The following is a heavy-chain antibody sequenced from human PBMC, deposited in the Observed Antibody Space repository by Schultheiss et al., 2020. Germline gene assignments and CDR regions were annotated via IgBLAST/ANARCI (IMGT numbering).Heavy chain of an antibody. CDR3: ARTYCSSTSCYDYYYYYYMDV. CDR1: GFSLSNARMG. Sequence: SGPTLVKPTETLTLTCTVSGFSLSNARMGVSWIRQPPGKALEWLAHIFSNDEKSYSTSLKSRLTISKDTSKSQVVLTMTNMDPVDTATYYCARTYCSSTSCYDYYYYYYMDVWGKGNTGTVSS. J-gene: IGHJ6*03. D-gene: IGHD2-2*01. CDR2: IFSNDEK. V-gene: IGHV2-26*01.